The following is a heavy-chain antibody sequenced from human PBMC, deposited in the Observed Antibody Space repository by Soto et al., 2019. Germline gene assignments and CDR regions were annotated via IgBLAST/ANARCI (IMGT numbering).Heavy chain of an antibody. V-gene: IGHV3-23*01. CDR2: ISGSGGST. J-gene: IGHJ4*02. D-gene: IGHD6-19*01. CDR3: AKEPRAGHYLYFDY. CDR1: GFTFSSYA. Sequence: GGSLRISCAASGFTFSSYAMSWVRQAPGKGLEWVSDISGSGGSTYYADSVKGRFTISRDNSKNTLYLQMNSLRAEDTAVYYCAKEPRAGHYLYFDYCGQGTLVTVSS.